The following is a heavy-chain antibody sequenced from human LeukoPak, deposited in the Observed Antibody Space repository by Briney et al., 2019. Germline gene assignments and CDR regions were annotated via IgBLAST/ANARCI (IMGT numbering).Heavy chain of an antibody. V-gene: IGHV3-23*01. D-gene: IGHD3-22*01. J-gene: IGHJ4*02. CDR2: ISGSGGST. Sequence: GGSLRLSCAASGFTFSSYAMRWVRQAPGKGLEWVSAISGSGGSTYYADSVKGRFTISRDNSKNTLYPQMNSLRAEDTAVYYCAKDRIPDYYDSSGPIDYWGQGTLVTVSS. CDR1: GFTFSSYA. CDR3: AKDRIPDYYDSSGPIDY.